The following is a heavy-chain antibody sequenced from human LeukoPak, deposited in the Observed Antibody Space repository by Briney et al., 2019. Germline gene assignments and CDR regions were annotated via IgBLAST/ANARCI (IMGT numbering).Heavy chain of an antibody. Sequence: HPGGSLRLSCSASGFTISSYWMHWVRQAPGKGLVWVSRINPAGSATNHADSVRGRFTISRDTATNTLYLEMNSLRAEDTAVYYCSRDFVGAEDYWGQGTLVTVSS. CDR2: INPAGSAT. D-gene: IGHD3-16*01. CDR1: GFTISSYW. J-gene: IGHJ4*02. CDR3: SRDFVGAEDY. V-gene: IGHV3-74*01.